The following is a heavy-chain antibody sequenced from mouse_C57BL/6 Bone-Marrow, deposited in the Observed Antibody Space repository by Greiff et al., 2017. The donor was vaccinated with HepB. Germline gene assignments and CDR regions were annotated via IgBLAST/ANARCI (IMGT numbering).Heavy chain of an antibody. D-gene: IGHD2-3*01. CDR2: ISDGGSYT. CDR1: GFTFSSYA. J-gene: IGHJ2*01. Sequence: EVKLVESGGGLVRPGGFLKLSCAASGFTFSSYAMSWVRQTPEKRLEWVATISDGGSYTYYPDNVKGRFTISRDNAKNNLYLQMSHLKSEDTAMYYCARDDGCFFDYWGQGTTLTVSS. V-gene: IGHV5-4*01. CDR3: ARDDGCFFDY.